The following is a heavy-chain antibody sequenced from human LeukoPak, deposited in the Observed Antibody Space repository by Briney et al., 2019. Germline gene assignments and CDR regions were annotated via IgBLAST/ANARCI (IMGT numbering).Heavy chain of an antibody. Sequence: ASVKVSCKXSGNTFTAYYIHWVRQAPGQGLEWMGRINPNIGGTDYSQNFRGRVTLTRDTSISTAYMDLTRLRSDDTAVYYCASDQAGSVNSFDPWGQGTLVTVSS. CDR1: GNTFTAYY. V-gene: IGHV1-2*06. CDR3: ASDQAGSVNSFDP. J-gene: IGHJ5*02. CDR2: INPNIGGT.